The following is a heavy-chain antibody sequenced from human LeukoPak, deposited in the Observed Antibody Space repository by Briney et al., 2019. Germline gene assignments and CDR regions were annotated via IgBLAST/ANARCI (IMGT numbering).Heavy chain of an antibody. V-gene: IGHV3-23*01. J-gene: IGHJ4*02. CDR3: ASGWNVYSSGWYIFRGDY. D-gene: IGHD6-19*01. Sequence: PGGSLRLSCAASGFTFSTYAMSWVRQAPGKGLEWVSTIRGSGGSNTYYADSVQGRFTISRDNSKNTLYLQMNSLRAEGTAVYYCASGWNVYSSGWYIFRGDYWGQGTLVTVSS. CDR2: IRGSGGSNT. CDR1: GFTFSTYA.